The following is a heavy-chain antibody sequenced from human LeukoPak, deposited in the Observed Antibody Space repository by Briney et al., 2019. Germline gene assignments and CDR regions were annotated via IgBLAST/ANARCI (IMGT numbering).Heavy chain of an antibody. J-gene: IGHJ5*02. D-gene: IGHD3-3*01. Sequence: VASVKVSCKASGYTFTGYYMHWVRQAPGQGLEWMGWINPNSGGTNYAQKFQGRVTMTRDTSISTAYMELSRLRSDDTAVYYCARPLRYYDFWSGYYHWGQGTLVTVS. V-gene: IGHV1-2*02. CDR2: INPNSGGT. CDR3: ARPLRYYDFWSGYYH. CDR1: GYTFTGYY.